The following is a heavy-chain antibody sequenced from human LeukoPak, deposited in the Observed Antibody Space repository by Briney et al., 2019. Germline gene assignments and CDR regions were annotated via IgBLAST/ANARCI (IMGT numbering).Heavy chain of an antibody. Sequence: GGSLRLSCAASGFTFSSYSMNWVRQAPRKGLEWVSYISSSSSTIYYADSVKGRFTISRDNAKNSLHLQMNSLRAEDTAVYYCARVAPYYYDSSGYSDYWGQGTLVTVSS. V-gene: IGHV3-48*01. J-gene: IGHJ4*02. CDR1: GFTFSSYS. CDR3: ARVAPYYYDSSGYSDY. D-gene: IGHD3-22*01. CDR2: ISSSSSTI.